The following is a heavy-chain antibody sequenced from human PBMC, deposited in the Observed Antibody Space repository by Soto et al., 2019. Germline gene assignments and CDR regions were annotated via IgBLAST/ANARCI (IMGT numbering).Heavy chain of an antibody. D-gene: IGHD4-17*01. CDR3: LRGHSHGSFDV. V-gene: IGHV3-30-3*01. CDR1: GSTFSSYD. Sequence: QVQLVASGGDVVQPGRSLSLSCADSGSTFSSYDIHWVRQAPGKWLEWVAHISPDGNNAYYADSVKGRFTISRDNARKTVYLQVNSLRPDDTAVYHCLRGHSHGSFDVWVQGTLVTVSS. CDR2: ISPDGNNA. J-gene: IGHJ3*01.